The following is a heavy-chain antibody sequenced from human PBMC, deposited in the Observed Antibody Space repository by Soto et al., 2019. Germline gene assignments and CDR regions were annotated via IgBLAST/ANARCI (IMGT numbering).Heavy chain of an antibody. CDR2: IDPSDSYT. V-gene: IGHV5-10-1*01. CDR1: GYSFTSYW. J-gene: IGHJ1*01. Sequence: PGESLKISCKGSGYSFTSYWISWVRQMPGKGLEWMGRIDPSDSYTNYSPSFQGHVTISADKSISTAYLQWSSLKASDTAMYYCASATAPAGYCSGGSCYSYYFQHWGQGTLVTRLL. D-gene: IGHD2-15*01. CDR3: ASATAPAGYCSGGSCYSYYFQH.